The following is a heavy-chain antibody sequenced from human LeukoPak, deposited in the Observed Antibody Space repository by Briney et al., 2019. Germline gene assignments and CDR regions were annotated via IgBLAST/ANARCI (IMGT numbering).Heavy chain of an antibody. D-gene: IGHD6-19*01. CDR3: ARVRIAVAVSAFDI. Sequence: GGSLRLSCAASGITLSNYGMHWARQAPGKGLEWVANIKQDGSEKYYVDSVKGRFTISRDNAKNSLYLQMSILRAADTAVYYCARVRIAVAVSAFDIWGQGTMVTVSS. J-gene: IGHJ3*02. V-gene: IGHV3-7*01. CDR2: IKQDGSEK. CDR1: GITLSNYG.